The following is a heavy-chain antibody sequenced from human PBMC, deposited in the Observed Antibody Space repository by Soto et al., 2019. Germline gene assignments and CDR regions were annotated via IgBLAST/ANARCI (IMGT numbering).Heavy chain of an antibody. D-gene: IGHD6-19*01. CDR3: SSDRSSGWDQGYGMDV. CDR1: GGSISTYY. J-gene: IGHJ6*02. CDR2: IYYSGST. Sequence: AETLSLTCTASGGSISTYYWSWIRQPPGKGLEWIGYIYYSGSTSYNPSPKNRVTISVDTSKNQFSLKLRSVTAADTAVDYCSSDRSSGWDQGYGMDVWGQGTTVTVSS. V-gene: IGHV4-59*01.